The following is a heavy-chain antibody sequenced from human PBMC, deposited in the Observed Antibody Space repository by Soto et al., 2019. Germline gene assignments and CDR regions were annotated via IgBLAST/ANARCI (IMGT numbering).Heavy chain of an antibody. J-gene: IGHJ6*02. D-gene: IGHD3-3*01. CDR1: GGTFSSYA. CDR3: ARVKEEYYDFWSGYYSSSSSPYYYYYGMDV. CDR2: IIPIFGTA. V-gene: IGHV1-69*06. Sequence: QVQLVQSGAEVKKPGSSVKVSCKASGGTFSSYAISWVRQAPGQGLEWMGGIIPIFGTANYAQKFQGRVTITADKSTSTAYMELSSMRSEDTAVYYGARVKEEYYDFWSGYYSSSSSPYYYYYGMDVWGQGTTVTVSS.